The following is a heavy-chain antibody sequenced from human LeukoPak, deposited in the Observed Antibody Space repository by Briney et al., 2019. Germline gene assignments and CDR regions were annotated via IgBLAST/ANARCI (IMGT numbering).Heavy chain of an antibody. CDR1: GFTFSSYS. V-gene: IGHV3-21*01. Sequence: GGSLRLSCAASGFTFSSYSMNWVRQAPGKGLEWVSSISSSSSSYIYYAASVKGRFTISRDNAKNSLYLQMNSLRAEDTAVYYCARDRGGWTTVVTRKLDYYFDYWGQGTLVTVSS. CDR3: ARDRGGWTTVVTRKLDYYFDY. J-gene: IGHJ4*02. CDR2: ISSSSSSYI. D-gene: IGHD4-23*01.